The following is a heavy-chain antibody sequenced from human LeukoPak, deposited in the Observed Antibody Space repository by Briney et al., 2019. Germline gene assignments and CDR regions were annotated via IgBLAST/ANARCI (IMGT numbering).Heavy chain of an antibody. J-gene: IGHJ4*02. CDR3: AKDPLMTTVTTGQDY. CDR1: GITFSSYG. CDR2: ISSTGGTT. Sequence: GGSLRLSCAASGITFSSYGMSWVRQAPGKGLEWVSSISSTGGTTYYADSVKGRFTISRDNSKNTLYLQMNSLRAEDAAVYYCAKDPLMTTVTTGQDYWGQGTLVTVSS. V-gene: IGHV3-23*01. D-gene: IGHD4-17*01.